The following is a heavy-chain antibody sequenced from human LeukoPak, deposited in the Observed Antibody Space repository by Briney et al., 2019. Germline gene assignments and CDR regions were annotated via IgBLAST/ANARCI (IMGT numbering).Heavy chain of an antibody. J-gene: IGHJ5*02. CDR1: GGSISSYY. CDR3: ARDLDGNGNWFDP. Sequence: PSETLSLTCTVSGGSISSYYWSWIRQPPGKGLEWIGYIYYSGSTNYNPSLKSRVTISVDTSKNQFSLKLSSVTAADTAVYYCARDLDGNGNWFDPWGQGTLVTVSS. V-gene: IGHV4-59*12. D-gene: IGHD3-3*01. CDR2: IYYSGST.